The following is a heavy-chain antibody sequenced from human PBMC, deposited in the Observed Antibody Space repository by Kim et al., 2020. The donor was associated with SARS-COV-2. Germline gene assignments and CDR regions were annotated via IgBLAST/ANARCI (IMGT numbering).Heavy chain of an antibody. J-gene: IGHJ4*02. CDR1: GFTFSSYG. CDR2: ISYDGSNK. V-gene: IGHV3-33*05. CDR3: ARDAGRITMIVVVITTLDY. D-gene: IGHD3-22*01. Sequence: GGSLRLSCAASGFTFSSYGMHWVRQAPGKGLEWVAVISYDGSNKYYADSVKGRFTISRDNSKNTLYLQMNSLRAEDTAVYYCARDAGRITMIVVVITTLDYWGQGTLVTVSS.